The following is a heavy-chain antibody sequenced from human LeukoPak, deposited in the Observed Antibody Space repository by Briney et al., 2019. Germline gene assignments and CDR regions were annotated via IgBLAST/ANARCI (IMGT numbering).Heavy chain of an antibody. CDR1: GFTFSKYW. CDR2: ISGSGGST. J-gene: IGHJ4*02. Sequence: GGSLRLSCATSGFTFSKYWMSWVRQAPGKGLEWVSAISGSGGSTYYADSVKGRFTISRDNSKNTLYLQMNSLRAEDTAVYYCAKSPGPEFWSGYLDYWGQGTLVTVSS. D-gene: IGHD3-3*01. V-gene: IGHV3-23*01. CDR3: AKSPGPEFWSGYLDY.